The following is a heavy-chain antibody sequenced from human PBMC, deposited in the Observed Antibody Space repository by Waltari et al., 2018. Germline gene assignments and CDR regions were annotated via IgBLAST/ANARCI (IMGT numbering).Heavy chain of an antibody. CDR1: GFTLSNYW. Sequence: EVQLVESWGGLVPPGGSLSLSCPAPGFTLSNYWMRWVRQAPGKGLEWVANIMTDGREEYYVDSVRGRFTISRDNAKNSLYLQMNSLRPEDTAVYYCVRDQWFAFDIWGQGTMVTVSS. J-gene: IGHJ3*02. CDR2: IMTDGREE. D-gene: IGHD3-22*01. V-gene: IGHV3-7*01. CDR3: VRDQWFAFDI.